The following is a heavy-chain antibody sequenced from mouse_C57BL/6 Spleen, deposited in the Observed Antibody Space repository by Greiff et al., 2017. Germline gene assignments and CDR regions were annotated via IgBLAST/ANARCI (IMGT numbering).Heavy chain of an antibody. CDR1: GFTFSSYT. CDR2: ISGGGGNT. CDR3: ARQGDSNSYYAMDY. J-gene: IGHJ4*01. D-gene: IGHD2-5*01. V-gene: IGHV5-9*01. Sequence: EVKLMESGGGLVKPGGSLKLSCAASGFTFSSYTMSWVRQTPEKRLEWVATISGGGGNTYYPDSVKGRFTISRDNAKNTLYLQMSSLRSEDTALYYCARQGDSNSYYAMDYWGQGTSVTVSS.